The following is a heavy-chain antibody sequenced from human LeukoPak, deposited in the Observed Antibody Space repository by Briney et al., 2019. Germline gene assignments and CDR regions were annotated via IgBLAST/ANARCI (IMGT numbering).Heavy chain of an antibody. Sequence: GGSLRLSCAVSGITLSNYGMSWVRQAPGKGLEWVAGLSGSGGGTNYADSVKGRFTISRDNAKHTLYLQMNSLRAEDTAVYFFAKRGVVIRVILVGFHKEAYYFDSWGQGALVTVSS. CDR2: LSGSGGGT. CDR1: GITLSNYG. V-gene: IGHV3-23*01. J-gene: IGHJ4*02. D-gene: IGHD3-10*01. CDR3: AKRGVVIRVILVGFHKEAYYFDS.